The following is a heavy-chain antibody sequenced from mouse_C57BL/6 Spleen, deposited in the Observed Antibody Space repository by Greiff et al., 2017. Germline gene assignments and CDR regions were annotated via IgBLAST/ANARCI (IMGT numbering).Heavy chain of an antibody. CDR1: GYTFTSYW. Sequence: QVQLQQPGAELVKPGASVKLSCKASGYTFTSYWMHWVKQRPGQGLEWIGMIHPNSGSTNYNEKFKSKATLTVDKSSSTAYMQLSSLTSEDAAVYYCAGRYGSSYLDYWGQGTTLTVSS. CDR2: IHPNSGST. CDR3: AGRYGSSYLDY. J-gene: IGHJ2*01. V-gene: IGHV1-64*01. D-gene: IGHD1-1*01.